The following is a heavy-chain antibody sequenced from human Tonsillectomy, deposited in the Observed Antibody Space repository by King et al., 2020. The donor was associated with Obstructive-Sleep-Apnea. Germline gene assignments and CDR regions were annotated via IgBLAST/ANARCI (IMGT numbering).Heavy chain of an antibody. CDR2: ISWNSGSI. Sequence: VQLVESGGDLVQPGRSLRLSCAASGFTFHDYAMHWVRQAPGKGLEWVSGISWNSGSIGYADSVKGRFTISRDNAKNSLYLQMNSLRAEDTALYYCAKATRRYCRVGRAFSVPYGMDVWGQGPTFTVPS. V-gene: IGHV3-9*01. D-gene: IGHD2-15*01. CDR3: AKATRRYCRVGRAFSVPYGMDV. CDR1: GFTFHDYA. J-gene: IGHJ6*02.